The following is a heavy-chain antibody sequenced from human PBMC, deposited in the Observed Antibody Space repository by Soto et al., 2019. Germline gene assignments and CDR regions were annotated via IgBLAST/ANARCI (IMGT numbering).Heavy chain of an antibody. CDR2: ISATGSNI. CDR1: GLTFSSYN. J-gene: IGHJ6*03. Sequence: EVQLVESGGGLVKPGGSRRLSCAAAGLTFSSYNMNWVRQAPGKGLEWVSCISATGSNIYYAASVKGRFTISRDNAKISLFLQMNSLRAEDTAVYYCARNRLYGDYVAPYYYPMDVWGKGTTVTVSS. V-gene: IGHV3-21*01. D-gene: IGHD4-17*01. CDR3: ARNRLYGDYVAPYYYPMDV.